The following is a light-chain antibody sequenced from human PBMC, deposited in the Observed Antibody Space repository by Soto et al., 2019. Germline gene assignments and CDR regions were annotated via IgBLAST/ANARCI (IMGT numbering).Light chain of an antibody. CDR3: LQINSYPWT. CDR2: AAS. CDR1: QDIRSD. Sequence: DIQMTQSPSSLSASVGDRVTITCRASQDIRSDLGWYQQKPGKAPKRLIYAASSSQSGVPSRFSGSGSGTEFTLTSSSLQPEDFATYYCLQINSYPWTFGQGTKVEIK. V-gene: IGKV1-17*01. J-gene: IGKJ1*01.